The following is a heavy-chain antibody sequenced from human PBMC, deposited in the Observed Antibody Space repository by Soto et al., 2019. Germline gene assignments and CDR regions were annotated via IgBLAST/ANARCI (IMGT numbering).Heavy chain of an antibody. D-gene: IGHD2-2*01. J-gene: IGHJ4*02. Sequence: GASVKVSCKASGFAFSNYYMHWVRPAPEQGLEWMGLLSPTANYTRYVQSFQERFTITRDTSTSTVYMDLSSLTSEDTAVYYCARADSDQYLDYWGQGTRVPVSS. CDR2: LSPTANYT. V-gene: IGHV1-46*01. CDR3: ARADSDQYLDY. CDR1: GFAFSNYY.